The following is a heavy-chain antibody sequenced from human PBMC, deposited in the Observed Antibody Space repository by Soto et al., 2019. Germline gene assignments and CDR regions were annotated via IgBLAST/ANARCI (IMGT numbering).Heavy chain of an antibody. D-gene: IGHD3-16*02. CDR2: ISAYNGNT. V-gene: IGHV1-18*01. CDR1: GYTFTIYG. CDR3: ARSRGGLAGLGELSPGGY. Sequence: QVQLVQSGAEVKKPGASVKVSCKASGYTFTIYGISWVRQAPGQGLEWMGWISAYNGNTNYAQKLQGRVTMTTATSTSTAYMELRSLRSDDTAVYYCARSRGGLAGLGELSPGGYWGQGTLVTVSS. J-gene: IGHJ4*02.